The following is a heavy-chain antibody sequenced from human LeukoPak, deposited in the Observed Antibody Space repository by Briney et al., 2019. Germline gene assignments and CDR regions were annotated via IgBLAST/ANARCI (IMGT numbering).Heavy chain of an antibody. D-gene: IGHD6-13*01. CDR2: IRYDGSSK. Sequence: GGSLRLSCAASRFTFSNYGMHWVRQAPGKGLEWVAFIRYDGSSKYYADSVKGRFTISRDNAKNSLYLQMNSLRAEDTAVYYCARAPGIAAAADNWFDPWGQGTLVTVSS. CDR3: ARAPGIAAAADNWFDP. CDR1: RFTFSNYG. V-gene: IGHV3-30*02. J-gene: IGHJ5*02.